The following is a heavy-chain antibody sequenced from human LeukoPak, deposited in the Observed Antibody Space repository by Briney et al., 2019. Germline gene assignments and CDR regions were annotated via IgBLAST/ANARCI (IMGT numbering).Heavy chain of an antibody. CDR2: INPNSGGT. Sequence: GASVKVSCKASGYTFTSYGISWVRQAPGQGLEWMGWINPNSGGTNYAQKFQGRVTMTRDTSISTAYMELSRLRSDDTAVYYCARVLTVGSGPLAAFDIWGQGTMVTVSS. CDR3: ARVLTVGSGPLAAFDI. J-gene: IGHJ3*02. D-gene: IGHD3-3*01. V-gene: IGHV1-2*02. CDR1: GYTFTSYG.